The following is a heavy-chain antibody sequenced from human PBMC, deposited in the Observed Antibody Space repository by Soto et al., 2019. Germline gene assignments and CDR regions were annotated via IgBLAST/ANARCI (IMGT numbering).Heavy chain of an antibody. Sequence: QITLKESGPTLVKPTQTLTLTCTFSGFSLSTSGVGVGWIRQPPGKALEWLALIYWDDDKRYSPSLKSRLTITKDTSKNQVVLTMTNMDPVDTATYYCAHRRAEGIAAAGTEFWYFDLWGRGTLVTVSS. CDR2: IYWDDDK. D-gene: IGHD6-13*01. J-gene: IGHJ2*01. CDR3: AHRRAEGIAAAGTEFWYFDL. CDR1: GFSLSTSGVG. V-gene: IGHV2-5*02.